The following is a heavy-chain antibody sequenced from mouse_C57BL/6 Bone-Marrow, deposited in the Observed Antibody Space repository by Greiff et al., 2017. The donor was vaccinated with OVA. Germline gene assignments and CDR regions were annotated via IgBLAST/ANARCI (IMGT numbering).Heavy chain of an antibody. V-gene: IGHV1-7*01. Sequence: QVKLQQSGAGLAKPGASVKLSCTASGYTFTSYWMHWVQQRPGQGLEWIGYINTSSGYIKYNQKFKVKATFTADKSSSTAYMQLSSLTYEDSAVYYCARYGSSYVGDPWGQGTLVTVSA. D-gene: IGHD1-1*01. J-gene: IGHJ3*01. CDR2: INTSSGYI. CDR1: GYTFTSYW. CDR3: ARYGSSYVGDP.